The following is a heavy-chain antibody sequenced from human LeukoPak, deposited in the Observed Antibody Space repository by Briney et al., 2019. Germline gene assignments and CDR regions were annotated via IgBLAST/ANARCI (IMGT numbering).Heavy chain of an antibody. J-gene: IGHJ6*03. D-gene: IGHD5-24*01. V-gene: IGHV1-2*02. CDR1: GYTFTGYY. CDR2: INPNSGGT. CDR3: ARALEMATINYYYMDV. Sequence: ASVKVSCKASGYTFTGYYMHWVRQAPGQGLEWMGWINPNSGGTNYAQKFQGRVTMTRDTSISTAYMELSRLRSDDTAVYYCARALEMATINYYYMDVWGKGTTVTVSS.